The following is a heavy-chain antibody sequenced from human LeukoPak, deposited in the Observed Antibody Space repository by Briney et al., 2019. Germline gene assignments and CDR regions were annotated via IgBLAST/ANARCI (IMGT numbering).Heavy chain of an antibody. D-gene: IGHD1-26*01. CDR3: ARDTPAFSGPADY. Sequence: GGSLRLSCAASGFTFSSYSMNWVRQAPGKGLEWVSSISSSSSYIYYADSVKGRFTISRDNAKSTLYLQMNSLRAEDTAVYYCARDTPAFSGPADYWGQGTLVTVSS. CDR1: GFTFSSYS. J-gene: IGHJ4*02. CDR2: ISSSSSYI. V-gene: IGHV3-21*01.